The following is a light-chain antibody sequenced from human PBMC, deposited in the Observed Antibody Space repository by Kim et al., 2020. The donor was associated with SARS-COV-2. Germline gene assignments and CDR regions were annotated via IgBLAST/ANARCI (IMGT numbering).Light chain of an antibody. CDR1: SSDVGGYNH. CDR2: EVS. J-gene: IGLJ3*02. Sequence: QSVLTQPRSVSASPGQSVSISCTGTSSDVGGYNHVSWYQQHPGKAPKLMIFEVSKRPSGVSNRFSGSKSGNTASLTISGLQAEDEADYYCCSYAGSWVFGGGTQLTVL. V-gene: IGLV2-11*01. CDR3: CSYAGSWV.